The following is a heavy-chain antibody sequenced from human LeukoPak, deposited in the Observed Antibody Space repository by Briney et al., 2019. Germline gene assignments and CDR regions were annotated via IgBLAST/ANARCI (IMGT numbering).Heavy chain of an antibody. CDR3: ARGHANIAAAGPEFDY. CDR1: GGSFSGYY. Sequence: SETLSLTCAVYGGSFSGYYWSWIRQPPGKGLEWIGEINHSGSTNYNPSLKSRVTISVDTSKNQFSLKLSSVTAADTAVYYCARGHANIAAAGPEFDYWGQGTLVTVSS. D-gene: IGHD6-13*01. J-gene: IGHJ4*02. V-gene: IGHV4-34*01. CDR2: INHSGST.